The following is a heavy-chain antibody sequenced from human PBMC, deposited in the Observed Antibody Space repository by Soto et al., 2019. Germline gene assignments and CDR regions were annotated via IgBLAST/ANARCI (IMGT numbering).Heavy chain of an antibody. CDR3: ARAPRRYQALRLGGDNWFDP. V-gene: IGHV1-2*02. D-gene: IGHD3-16*01. CDR1: GYTFTSYG. Sequence: GAVKVSCKASGYTFTSYGISWVRQAPGQGLEWMGWINPNSGGTNYAQKFQGRVTMTRDTSISTAYMELSRLRSDDTAVYYCARAPRRYQALRLGGDNWFDPWAREPWSPSPQ. CDR2: INPNSGGT. J-gene: IGHJ5*02.